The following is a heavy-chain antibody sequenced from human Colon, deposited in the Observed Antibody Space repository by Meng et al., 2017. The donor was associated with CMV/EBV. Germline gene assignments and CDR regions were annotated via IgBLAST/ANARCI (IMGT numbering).Heavy chain of an antibody. CDR2: IKIKTDGGTT. J-gene: IGHJ4*02. CDR1: GFTFSNTW. Sequence: SCEASGFTFSNTWMNWVRQGLGKGLEWVGRIKIKTDGGTTDYAAPVKGRFTISRDDSKNTLYLQMNSLKTEDTAVYYCTTDWSGIDYWGQGTLVTVSS. D-gene: IGHD3-10*01. CDR3: TTDWSGIDY. V-gene: IGHV3-15*07.